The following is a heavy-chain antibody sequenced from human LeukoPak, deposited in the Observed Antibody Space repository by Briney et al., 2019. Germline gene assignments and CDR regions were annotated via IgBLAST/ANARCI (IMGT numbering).Heavy chain of an antibody. V-gene: IGHV4-30-2*01. CDR3: ARDRSVVPAAVDY. CDR1: GGSISSGGYY. Sequence: PSQTLSLTCTVSGGSISSGGYYWSWIRQPPGKGLEWIGYIYHSGSTYYNPSLKSRVTISVDRSKNQFSLKLSSVTAADTAVYYCARDRSVVPAAVDYWGQGTLVTVSS. CDR2: IYHSGST. D-gene: IGHD2-2*01. J-gene: IGHJ4*02.